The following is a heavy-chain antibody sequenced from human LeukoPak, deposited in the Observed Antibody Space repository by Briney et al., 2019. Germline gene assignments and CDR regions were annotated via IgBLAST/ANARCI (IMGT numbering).Heavy chain of an antibody. D-gene: IGHD3-3*01. J-gene: IGHJ4*02. CDR1: GGTFSSYA. Sequence: SVTVSCKASGGTFSSYAISWVRQAPGQGLEWMGGIIPIFGTANYAQKFQGRVTITADESTSTAYMELSSLRSEDTAVYYCVVWSGSPYYFDYWGQGTLVTVSS. CDR3: VVWSGSPYYFDY. CDR2: IIPIFGTA. V-gene: IGHV1-69*01.